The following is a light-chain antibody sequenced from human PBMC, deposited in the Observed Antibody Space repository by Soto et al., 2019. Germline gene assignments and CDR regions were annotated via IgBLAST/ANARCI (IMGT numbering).Light chain of an antibody. CDR3: QQYNSYSRT. CDR2: DAS. Sequence: DIQMTQSPSTLSASVGDRVTLTCRASQSISSWLAWYQQKPGKAPKLLIYDASSLESGVPSRFSGSGSGTEFTLTISSLQPDDFATYSCQQYNSYSRTFGQGTKVEI. V-gene: IGKV1-5*01. CDR1: QSISSW. J-gene: IGKJ1*01.